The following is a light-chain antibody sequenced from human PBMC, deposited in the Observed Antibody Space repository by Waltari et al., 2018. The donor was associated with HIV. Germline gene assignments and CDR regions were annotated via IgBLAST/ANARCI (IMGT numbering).Light chain of an antibody. CDR2: AAS. J-gene: IGKJ2*01. Sequence: DIQMTQSPSSLSASVEDTVTITCRASQNIGIYLNWYQQKPGKAPRLLIYAASNLQTGVSSRFTGSGSATDFTLTISSVEPEDVAIYHCQQSYSTPHTFGQGTRLEIK. CDR1: QNIGIY. CDR3: QQSYSTPHT. V-gene: IGKV1-39*01.